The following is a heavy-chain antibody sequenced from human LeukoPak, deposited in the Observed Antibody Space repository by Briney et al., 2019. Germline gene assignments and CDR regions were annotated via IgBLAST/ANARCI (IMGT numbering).Heavy chain of an antibody. CDR1: GFTFSSYA. D-gene: IGHD2-15*01. V-gene: IGHV3-23*01. CDR2: ISGSGGST. Sequence: GGSLRLSCAASGFTFSSYAMTWVRQAPGKGLEWVSAISGSGGSTFYADSVKGRFTISRDNSKSTLYLQMSSLRAEDTAVYYCAKAPCSGGSCYSGFFDPWGQGTLVTVSS. CDR3: AKAPCSGGSCYSGFFDP. J-gene: IGHJ5*02.